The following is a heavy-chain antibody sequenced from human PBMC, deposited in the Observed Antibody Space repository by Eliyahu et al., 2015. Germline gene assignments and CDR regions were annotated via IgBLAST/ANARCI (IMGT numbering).Heavy chain of an antibody. Sequence: QVQLVESGGGVVQPGRSLRLXSCEASGFTFSGHGMHWVRQTPGKGLEWVAVIWYDGNNKYYADSVKGRFTISRDNSKNTLYLQMNSLRAEDTAVYYCAREKRNHYYGLDVWGQGITVTVSS. V-gene: IGHV3-33*01. CDR1: GFTFSGHG. CDR3: AREKRNHYYGLDV. CDR2: IWYDGNNK. J-gene: IGHJ6*02. D-gene: IGHD1-1*01.